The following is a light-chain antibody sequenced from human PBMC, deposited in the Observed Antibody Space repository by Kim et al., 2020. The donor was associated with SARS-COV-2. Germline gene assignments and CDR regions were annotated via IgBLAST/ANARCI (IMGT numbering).Light chain of an antibody. V-gene: IGLV3-21*04. J-gene: IGLJ3*02. CDR2: YDS. Sequence: APGNTARSTCGGNNIGSKSVHWYQQKPGQAPVLVIYYDSDRPSGIPERFSGSNSGNTATLTISRVEAGDEADYYCQVWDSSSDHRVFGGGTQLTVL. CDR1: NIGSKS. CDR3: QVWDSSSDHRV.